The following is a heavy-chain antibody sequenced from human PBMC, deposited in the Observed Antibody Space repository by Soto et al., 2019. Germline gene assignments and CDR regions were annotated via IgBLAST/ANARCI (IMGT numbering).Heavy chain of an antibody. CDR3: ARDYYDSSGYPGDPPPGY. Sequence: GGSLRLSCAASGFTFSSYGMHWVRQAPGKGLEWVAVIWYDGSNKYYADSVKGRFTISRDNSKNTLYLQMNSLRAEDTAVYYCARDYYDSSGYPGDPPPGYWGQGTLVTVSS. V-gene: IGHV3-33*01. CDR1: GFTFSSYG. J-gene: IGHJ4*02. CDR2: IWYDGSNK. D-gene: IGHD3-22*01.